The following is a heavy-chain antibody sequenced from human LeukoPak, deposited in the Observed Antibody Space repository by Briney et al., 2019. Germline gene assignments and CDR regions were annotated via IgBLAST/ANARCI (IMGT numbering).Heavy chain of an antibody. CDR1: GGSISTYY. V-gene: IGHV4-59*08. D-gene: IGHD3-16*01. CDR3: AGLNGGN. Sequence: SETLSLTCTVSGGSISTYYWSWIRQPPGKGLGWIAYIDYSGSTSYNPSLKSRVSISIDTSKNQFSLRLSSVTAADTAVYYCAGLNGGNWGQGTLVTASS. J-gene: IGHJ4*02. CDR2: IDYSGST.